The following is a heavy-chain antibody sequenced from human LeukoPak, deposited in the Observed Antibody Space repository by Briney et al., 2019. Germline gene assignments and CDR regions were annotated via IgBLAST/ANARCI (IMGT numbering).Heavy chain of an antibody. V-gene: IGHV3-64D*06. CDR3: VNTRSSGSYDY. D-gene: IGHD3-10*01. J-gene: IGHJ4*02. CDR2: IGSNGISA. CDR1: GFTFSNYA. Sequence: GGSLRLSCSASGFTFSNYAMHWVRQAPGKGLEYVSAIGSNGISAYYADSVKGRFTISRENSKNTLYLQMSSLRPEDTAVYYCVNTRSSGSYDYWGQGTLVTVSS.